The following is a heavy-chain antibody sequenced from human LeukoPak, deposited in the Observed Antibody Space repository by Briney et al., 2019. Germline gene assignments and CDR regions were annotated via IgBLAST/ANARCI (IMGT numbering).Heavy chain of an antibody. CDR2: ISNSDDTR. J-gene: IGHJ3*01. D-gene: IGHD2/OR15-2a*01. CDR1: GFTFSSYA. V-gene: IGHV3-48*02. Sequence: GGSLRLSCAASGFTFSSYAMSWVRQAPGKGLEWVSFISNSDDTRYYADSVRGRFTISRDDAKNSLYLQMSSLRDGDTAVYYCVRGYYSNSFDFWGQGTVVTVSS. CDR3: VRGYYSNSFDF.